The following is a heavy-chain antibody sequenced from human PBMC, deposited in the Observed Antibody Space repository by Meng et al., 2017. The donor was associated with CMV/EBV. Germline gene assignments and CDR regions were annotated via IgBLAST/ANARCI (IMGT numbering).Heavy chain of an antibody. V-gene: IGHV1-24*01. CDR3: ATARVDCSSTSCYTYYFDY. CDR1: GYTLTELS. D-gene: IGHD2-2*02. J-gene: IGHJ4*02. Sequence: ASVKVSCKVSGYTLTELSRHWVRQAPGKGPEWMGGFDPEDGETIYAQKFQGRVTMTEDTSTDTAYMELSSLRSEDTAVYYCATARVDCSSTSCYTYYFDYWGQGTLVTVSS. CDR2: FDPEDGET.